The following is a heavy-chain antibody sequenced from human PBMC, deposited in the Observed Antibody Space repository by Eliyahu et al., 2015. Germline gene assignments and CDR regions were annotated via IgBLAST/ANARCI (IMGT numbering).Heavy chain of an antibody. D-gene: IGHD3-3*01. Sequence: QVQLVQSGAEVKKPGSSVXVSCKASGATFRXXAXSWVRQAPGQGPEWMGGIIPIFGRANYAQKFQGRVTITADESTSTAYMELSSLRSEDTAVYYCARDLSTQYDFAPYGMDVWGQGTTVTVSS. CDR1: GATFRXXA. CDR3: ARDLSTQYDFAPYGMDV. CDR2: IIPIFGRA. V-gene: IGHV1-69*01. J-gene: IGHJ6*02.